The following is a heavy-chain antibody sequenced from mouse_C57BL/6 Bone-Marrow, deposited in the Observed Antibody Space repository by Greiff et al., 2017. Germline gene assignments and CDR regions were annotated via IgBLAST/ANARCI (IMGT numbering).Heavy chain of an antibody. D-gene: IGHD2-3*01. CDR3: ARQFCDGYYDYFDY. J-gene: IGHJ2*01. CDR1: GFTFSSYG. V-gene: IGHV5-6*01. CDR2: ISSGGSYT. Sequence: DVHLVESGGDLVKPGGSLKLSCAASGFTFSSYGMSWVRQTPDKRLEWVATISSGGSYTYYPDSVKGRFTIARDNAKNTLYLQMSSLKSEYTAMYYCARQFCDGYYDYFDYWGQGTTLTVSS.